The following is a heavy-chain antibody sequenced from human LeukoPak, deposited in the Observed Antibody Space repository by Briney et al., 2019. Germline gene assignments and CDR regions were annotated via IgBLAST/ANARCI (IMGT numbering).Heavy chain of an antibody. D-gene: IGHD2-21*02. J-gene: IGHJ4*02. V-gene: IGHV1-69*01. CDR3: ARGEAYCGGDCYYYFDY. CDR1: GYTFTSYA. CDR2: IIPIFGTA. Sequence: ASVKVSCKASGYTFTSYAMHWVRQAPGQGLEWMGGIIPIFGTANYAQKFQGRVTITADESTSTAYMELSSLRSEDTAVYYCARGEAYCGGDCYYYFDYWGQGTLVTVSS.